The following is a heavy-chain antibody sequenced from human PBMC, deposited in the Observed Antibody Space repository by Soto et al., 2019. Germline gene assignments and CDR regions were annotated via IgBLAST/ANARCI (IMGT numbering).Heavy chain of an antibody. V-gene: IGHV3-21*01. CDR1: GFTFSSYS. D-gene: IGHD2-15*01. J-gene: IGHJ4*02. CDR2: ISSSSSYI. Sequence: LRLSCAASGFTFSSYSMNWVRQAPGKGLEWVSSISSSSSYIYYADSVKGRFTISRDHAKNSLYLQMNSLRAEDTAVYYCARASATGSFFDYWGQGTLVTVSS. CDR3: ARASATGSFFDY.